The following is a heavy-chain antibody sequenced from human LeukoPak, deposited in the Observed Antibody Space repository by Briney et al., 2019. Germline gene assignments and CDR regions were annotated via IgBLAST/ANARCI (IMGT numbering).Heavy chain of an antibody. D-gene: IGHD2-2*02. Sequence: ASVKVSCKASGYTFTGHHLHWVRQAPGQGLEWMGWMNPNSGATNFAQKYQGWVTMTRDTSISTAYMDLRGLRSEDTAVYYCARVNGFTPPTLVVYPYYFDYWGQGTLVTVSS. CDR2: MNPNSGAT. V-gene: IGHV1-2*04. J-gene: IGHJ4*02. CDR1: GYTFTGHH. CDR3: ARVNGFTPPTLVVYPYYFDY.